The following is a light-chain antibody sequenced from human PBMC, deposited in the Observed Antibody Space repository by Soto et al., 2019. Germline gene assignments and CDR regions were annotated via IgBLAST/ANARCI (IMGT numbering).Light chain of an antibody. CDR3: QQYGSSGT. J-gene: IGKJ1*01. CDR2: DAS. CDR1: QGVSNY. V-gene: IGKV3-20*01. Sequence: EIVMTHAPATLSVSPGERATLSCRASQGVSNYLAWYQQKPGQAPRLLIYDASNRASGIPARFSGSGSGTDFTLTISRLEPEDFAVYYCQQYGSSGTFGQGTTVDIK.